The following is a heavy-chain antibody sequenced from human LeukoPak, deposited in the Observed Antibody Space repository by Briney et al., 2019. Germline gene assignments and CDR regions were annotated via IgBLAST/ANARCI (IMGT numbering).Heavy chain of an antibody. J-gene: IGHJ4*02. CDR3: ARDSGIAAADIDY. CDR2: INGDGSST. CDR1: GFTFSTYW. D-gene: IGHD6-13*01. Sequence: GGSLRLSCAASGFTFSTYWMHWVRQAPGKGLVWVSHINGDGSSTNYADSVKGRFTISRDNAKNTLYLQINSLRAEDTAVYYCARDSGIAAADIDYWGQGTLVTVSS. V-gene: IGHV3-74*01.